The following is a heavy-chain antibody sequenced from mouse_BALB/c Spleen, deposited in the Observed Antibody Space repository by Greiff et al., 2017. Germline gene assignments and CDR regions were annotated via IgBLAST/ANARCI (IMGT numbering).Heavy chain of an antibody. J-gene: IGHJ3*01. Sequence: DVKLQESGPGLVKPSQSLSLTCTVTGYSITSDYAWNWIRQFPGNKLEWMGYISYSGSTSYNPSLKSRISITRDTSKNQFFLQLNSVTTEDTATYYCARSPNWGFAYWGQGTLVTVSA. V-gene: IGHV3-2*02. CDR2: ISYSGST. D-gene: IGHD4-1*02. CDR1: GYSITSDYA. CDR3: ARSPNWGFAY.